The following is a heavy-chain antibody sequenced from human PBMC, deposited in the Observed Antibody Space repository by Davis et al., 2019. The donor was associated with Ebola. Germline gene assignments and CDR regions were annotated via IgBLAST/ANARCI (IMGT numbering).Heavy chain of an antibody. CDR2: IKQDGSEK. V-gene: IGHV3-7*01. CDR3: AREEWAYSSSWYYYYGMDV. J-gene: IGHJ6*02. Sequence: GGSLRLSCAASGFTFSSYWMSWVRQAPGKGLEWVANIKQDGSEKYYVDSVKGRFTISRDNAKNSLYLQMNSLRAEDTAVYYCAREEWAYSSSWYYYYGMDVWGQGTTVTVSS. CDR1: GFTFSSYW. D-gene: IGHD6-13*01.